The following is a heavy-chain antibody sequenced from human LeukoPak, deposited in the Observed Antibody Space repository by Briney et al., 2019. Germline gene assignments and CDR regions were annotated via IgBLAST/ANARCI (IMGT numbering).Heavy chain of an antibody. V-gene: IGHV4-31*03. Sequence: PSQTLSLTCTVSGGSISSGGYYWSWVRQHPGKGLEWIGYIYYSGSTYYNPSLKSRVTISVDTSKNQFSLKLSSVTAVDTAVYYCARDRRLTTGWFDPWGQGTLVTVSS. J-gene: IGHJ5*02. CDR1: GGSISSGGYY. CDR3: ARDRRLTTGWFDP. CDR2: IYYSGST. D-gene: IGHD4/OR15-4a*01.